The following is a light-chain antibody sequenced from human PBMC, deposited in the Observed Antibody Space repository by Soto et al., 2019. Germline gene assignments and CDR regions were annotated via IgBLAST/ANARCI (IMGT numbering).Light chain of an antibody. V-gene: IGKV1-5*01. CDR3: QQYHGYSRT. CDR2: DVS. Sequence: DIQMTQSPSTLSASVGDRVTITCRASQSISDSLAWYQQKPGKAPDLLISDVSSLERGVASRFSGSGSGTEFTLTIRSMQPDDFATYYCQQYHGYSRTFGQGTKVDIK. J-gene: IGKJ1*01. CDR1: QSISDS.